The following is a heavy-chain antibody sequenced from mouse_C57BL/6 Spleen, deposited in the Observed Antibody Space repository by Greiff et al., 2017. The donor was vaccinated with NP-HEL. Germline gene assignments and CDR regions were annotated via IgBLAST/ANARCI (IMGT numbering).Heavy chain of an antibody. V-gene: IGHV2-5*01. CDR2: IWRGGST. CDR1: GFSLTSYG. J-gene: IGHJ4*01. Sequence: QVHVKQSGPGLVQPSQSLSITCTVSGFSLTSYGVHWVRQSPGKGLEWLGVIWRGGSTDYNAAFMSRLSITKDNSKSQVFFKMNSLQADDTAIYYCAKSRGSSSYAMDYWGQGTSVTVSS. CDR3: AKSRGSSSYAMDY. D-gene: IGHD1-1*01.